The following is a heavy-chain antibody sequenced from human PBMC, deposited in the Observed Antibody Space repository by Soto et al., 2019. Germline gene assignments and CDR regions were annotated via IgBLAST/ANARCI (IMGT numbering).Heavy chain of an antibody. CDR2: ISGSGGST. J-gene: IGHJ6*02. D-gene: IGHD2-21*01. CDR1: GFTFSSYA. CDR3: AKDRIGVVGPTYYYGMDV. Sequence: EVQLLESGGGLVQPGGSLRLSCAASGFTFSSYAMSWVRQAPGKGLEWVSAISGSGGSTYYADSVKGRFTISRDNSKNTLYLQMNRLRAEDTAVYYCAKDRIGVVGPTYYYGMDVWGQGTTVTVSS. V-gene: IGHV3-23*01.